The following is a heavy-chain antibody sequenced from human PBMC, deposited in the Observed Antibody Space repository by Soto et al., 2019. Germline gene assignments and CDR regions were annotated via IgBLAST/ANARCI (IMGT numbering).Heavy chain of an antibody. Sequence: QVQLVQSGAEVKKPGSSVKVSCKASGGTFSSYTISWVRQAPGQGLEWMGRIIPILGIANYAQKFQGRVTITADKSTSTAYMELSSLRSEDTAVYYCARGTGIAVAGFGFDPWGQGTLVTVSS. D-gene: IGHD6-19*01. CDR2: IIPILGIA. J-gene: IGHJ5*02. CDR3: ARGTGIAVAGFGFDP. V-gene: IGHV1-69*02. CDR1: GGTFSSYT.